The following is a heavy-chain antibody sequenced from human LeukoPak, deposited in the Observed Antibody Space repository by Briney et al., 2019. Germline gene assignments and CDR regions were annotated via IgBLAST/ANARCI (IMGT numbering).Heavy chain of an antibody. CDR2: IIPILGIA. CDR1: GGTSSSYA. Sequence: GSSVKVSCKASGGTSSSYAISWVRQAPGQGLEWMGRIIPILGIANYAQKFQGRVTITADKSTSTAYMELSSLRSEDTAVYYCARGDPRLYYGMDVWGQGTTVTVSS. V-gene: IGHV1-69*04. CDR3: ARGDPRLYYGMDV. J-gene: IGHJ6*02.